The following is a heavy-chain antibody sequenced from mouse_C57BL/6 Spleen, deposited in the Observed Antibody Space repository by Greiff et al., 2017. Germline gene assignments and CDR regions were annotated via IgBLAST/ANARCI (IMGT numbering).Heavy chain of an antibody. CDR1: GYTFTSYW. CDR3: ARSKDYERIDY. Sequence: QVQLQQSGAELVMPGASVKLSCKASGYTFTSYWMHWVKQRPGQGLEWIGEIDPSDSYTNYNQKFKGKSTLTVDKSSSTAYMQLSSLTSEDSAVYYCARSKDYERIDYWGQGTTLTVSS. D-gene: IGHD2-4*01. CDR2: IDPSDSYT. V-gene: IGHV1-69*01. J-gene: IGHJ2*01.